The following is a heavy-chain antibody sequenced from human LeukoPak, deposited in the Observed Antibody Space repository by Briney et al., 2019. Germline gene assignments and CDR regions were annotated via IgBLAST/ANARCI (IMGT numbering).Heavy chain of an antibody. Sequence: PGGSLRLSCAASGFTFSTYSMNWVRQAPGKGLEWVSYISSSSSTIYYADSVKGRFTISRDNAKNSLYLQMNSLRAEDTAVYYCARADIVVVPAARGGDWGQGTLVTVSS. CDR2: ISSSSSTI. D-gene: IGHD2-2*01. CDR3: ARADIVVVPAARGGD. V-gene: IGHV3-48*01. J-gene: IGHJ4*02. CDR1: GFTFSTYS.